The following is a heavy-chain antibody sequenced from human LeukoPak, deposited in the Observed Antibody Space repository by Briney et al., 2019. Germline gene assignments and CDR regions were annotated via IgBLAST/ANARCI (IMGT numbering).Heavy chain of an antibody. CDR1: GGSISSSSYY. CDR2: IYYSGST. J-gene: IGHJ5*02. Sequence: SETLSLTCTVSGGSISSSSYYWSWIRQPPGKGLKWIGYIYYSGSTNYNPSLKSRVTISVDTSKNQFSLKLSSVTAADTAVYYCARGCSAGTPHNWFDPWGQGTLVTVSS. CDR3: ARGCSAGTPHNWFDP. D-gene: IGHD6-13*01. V-gene: IGHV4-61*01.